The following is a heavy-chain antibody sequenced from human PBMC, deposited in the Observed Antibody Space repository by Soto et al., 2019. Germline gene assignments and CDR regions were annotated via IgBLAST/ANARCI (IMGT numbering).Heavy chain of an antibody. J-gene: IGHJ6*02. V-gene: IGHV1-69*06. CDR3: AGPRDCSGGSCYQPDYGMDV. CDR1: GGTFSSYA. CDR2: IIPIFGTA. Sequence: SVKVSCKASGGTFSSYAISWVRQAPGQGLEWMGGIIPIFGTANYAQKFQGRVTITADKSTSTAYMELSSLRSEDTAVYYCAGPRDCSGGSCYQPDYGMDVWGQGTTVTVSS. D-gene: IGHD2-15*01.